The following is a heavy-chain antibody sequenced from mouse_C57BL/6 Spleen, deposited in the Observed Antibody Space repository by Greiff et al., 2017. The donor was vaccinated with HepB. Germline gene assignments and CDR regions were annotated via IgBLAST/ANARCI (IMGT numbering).Heavy chain of an antibody. CDR3: TTRDYSNYYAMDY. V-gene: IGHV14-1*01. CDR1: GFNIKDYY. D-gene: IGHD2-5*01. CDR2: IDPEDGDT. Sequence: EVQLKESGAELVRPGASVKLSCTASGFNIKDYYMHWVKQRPEQGLEWIGRIDPEDGDTEYAPKVQGKATMTADTSSNTAYLQLSSLTSEDTAVYYCTTRDYSNYYAMDYWGQGTSVTVSS. J-gene: IGHJ4*01.